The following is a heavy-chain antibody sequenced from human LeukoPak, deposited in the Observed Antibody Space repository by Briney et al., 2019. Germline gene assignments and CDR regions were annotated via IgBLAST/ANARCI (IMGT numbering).Heavy chain of an antibody. V-gene: IGHV3-23*01. CDR2: ISDSGGST. J-gene: IGHJ4*02. Sequence: PGGSLRLSCAASGFTFRSYSMSWVRQAPGKGLEWVSGISDSGGSTYYADSVKGRFTISRDNSKNTLYLQMNSLRAEDTAVYYCARETGSYLGYWGQGTLVTVSS. CDR1: GFTFRSYS. CDR3: ARETGSYLGY. D-gene: IGHD7-27*01.